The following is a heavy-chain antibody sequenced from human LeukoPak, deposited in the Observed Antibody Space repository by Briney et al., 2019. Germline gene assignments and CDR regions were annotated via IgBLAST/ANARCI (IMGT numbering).Heavy chain of an antibody. J-gene: IGHJ4*02. CDR3: ARTSRNWVIDY. CDR2: IIPIFGTA. Sequence: ASVKVSRKASRGTLRGYVISWGPPAPGPGVGWMGGIIPIFGTANYAQKFQGRVTITADESTSTAYMELSSLRSEDTAVYYCARTSRNWVIDYWGQGTLVTVSS. CDR1: RGTLRGYV. D-gene: IGHD7-27*01. V-gene: IGHV1-69*01.